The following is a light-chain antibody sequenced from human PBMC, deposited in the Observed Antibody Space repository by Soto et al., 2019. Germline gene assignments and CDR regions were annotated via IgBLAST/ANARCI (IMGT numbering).Light chain of an antibody. V-gene: IGKV3-20*01. CDR3: QQYGSSSWT. CDR2: GAS. Sequence: EIVLTQSPGTLSLAPGKRATLSCRASQSISSSYLAWYPQRPGQAPRLLIYGASSRATGIPDRFSGSGSGAEFTLTISRLEPEDFAVYYCQQYGSSSWTFGQGTKVEIK. CDR1: QSISSSY. J-gene: IGKJ1*01.